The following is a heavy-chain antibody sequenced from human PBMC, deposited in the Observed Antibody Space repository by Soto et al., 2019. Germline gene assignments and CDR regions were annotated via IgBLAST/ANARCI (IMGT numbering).Heavy chain of an antibody. CDR2: LLPILDMP. V-gene: IGHV1-69*02. CDR1: GGTFSDYT. J-gene: IGHJ4*02. CDR3: ARHEGHSSGWPKKSPHY. D-gene: IGHD6-19*01. Sequence: QVQLVQSGAEVKMPGSSVKVSCKASGGTFSDYTVHWVRQAPGQGLEWMGRLLPILDMPNYAHNFQGRITITADKSTSTAYMELSSLRSEDTAIYYCARHEGHSSGWPKKSPHYWGQGTLVTVSS.